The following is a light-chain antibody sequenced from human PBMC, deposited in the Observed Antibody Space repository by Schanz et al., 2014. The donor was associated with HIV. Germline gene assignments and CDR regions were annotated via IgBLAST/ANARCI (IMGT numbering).Light chain of an antibody. Sequence: QSVLTQPPSASGSPGQSVTISCTGTTSDIGNHDFVSWYQQHPGKAPKLMIYDVTKRPSGVPARFSGSKSGNTASLTVSGLQTDDEGDYYCSSYTTNRTVTFGGGTKLTVL. J-gene: IGLJ2*01. CDR2: DVT. CDR1: TSDIGNHDF. V-gene: IGLV2-8*01. CDR3: SSYTTNRTVT.